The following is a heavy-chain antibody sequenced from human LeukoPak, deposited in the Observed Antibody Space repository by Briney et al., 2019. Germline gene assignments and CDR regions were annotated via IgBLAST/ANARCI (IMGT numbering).Heavy chain of an antibody. J-gene: IGHJ4*02. CDR3: AKIPLGVVVVTEVDY. V-gene: IGHV3-23*01. CDR2: ISGSGGST. Sequence: GGSLRLSCAAPGFTFSSYAMSWVRQAPGKGLEWVSAISGSGGSTYYADSVKGRFTISRDNSKNTLYLQMDSLRAEDTAVYYCAKIPLGVVVVTEVDYWGQGTLVTVSS. D-gene: IGHD3-22*01. CDR1: GFTFSSYA.